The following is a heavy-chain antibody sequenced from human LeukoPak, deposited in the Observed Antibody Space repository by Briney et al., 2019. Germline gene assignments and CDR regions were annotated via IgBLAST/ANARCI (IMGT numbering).Heavy chain of an antibody. CDR3: ARVSGSPNDAFDI. Sequence: GSLRLSCAASGFTFSSYWMSWVRQAPGKGLEWVANIKQDGREKYYVDSVKGRFTISRDNAKNSLYLQMNSLRAEDTAVYYCARVSGSPNDAFDIWGQGTMVTVSS. D-gene: IGHD3-10*01. CDR1: GFTFSSYW. CDR2: IKQDGREK. V-gene: IGHV3-7*01. J-gene: IGHJ3*02.